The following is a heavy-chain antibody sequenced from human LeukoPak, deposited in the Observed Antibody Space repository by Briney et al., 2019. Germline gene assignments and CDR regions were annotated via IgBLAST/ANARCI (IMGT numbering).Heavy chain of an antibody. D-gene: IGHD3-10*01. CDR2: IWYDGSNK. CDR3: ARVNNYYGSGSPLY. J-gene: IGHJ4*02. V-gene: IGHV3-33*01. Sequence: SGGSLRLSCAASGFTFSSYGMHWVRQAPGKGLEWVAVIWYDGSNKYCADSVKGRFTISRDNSKNTLYLQMNSLRAEDTAVYYCARVNNYYGSGSPLYWGRGTLVTVSS. CDR1: GFTFSSYG.